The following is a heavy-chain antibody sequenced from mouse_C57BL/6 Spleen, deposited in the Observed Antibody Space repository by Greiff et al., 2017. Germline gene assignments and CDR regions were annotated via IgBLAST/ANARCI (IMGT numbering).Heavy chain of an antibody. CDR2: INPNNGGT. Sequence: VQLQQSGPELVKPGASVKMSCKASGYTFTDYNMHWVKQSHGKSLEWIGYINPNNGGTSYNQKFKGKATLTVNKSSSTAYMELRSLTSEDSAVYYCARYPYYYGSSPHWYFDVWGTGTTVTVSS. V-gene: IGHV1-22*01. J-gene: IGHJ1*03. CDR1: GYTFTDYN. CDR3: ARYPYYYGSSPHWYFDV. D-gene: IGHD1-1*01.